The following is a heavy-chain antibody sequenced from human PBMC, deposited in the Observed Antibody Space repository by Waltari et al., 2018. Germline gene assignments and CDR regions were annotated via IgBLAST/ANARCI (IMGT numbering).Heavy chain of an antibody. CDR2: TNGGGEVT. CDR1: GFDFSTNA. V-gene: IGHV3-23*01. D-gene: IGHD3-10*01. Sequence: EVQVLESGGGLVQPGGSLRLSCVVSGFDFSTNAVTWVRQAPGRGLEWVSLTNGGGEVTKLSDSAKGRFSISRDYSRNTLFLQMNRLTADDSGVYYCATRYGAGTLNFGGQGTLVSVSS. CDR3: ATRYGAGTLNF. J-gene: IGHJ1*01.